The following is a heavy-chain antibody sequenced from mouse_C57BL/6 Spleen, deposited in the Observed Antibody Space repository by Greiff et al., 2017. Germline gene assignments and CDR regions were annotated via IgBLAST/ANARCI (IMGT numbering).Heavy chain of an antibody. J-gene: IGHJ2*01. V-gene: IGHV3-6*01. CDR1: GYSITSGYY. D-gene: IGHD2-4*01. CDR3: ARSPYDYDGAVGY. Sequence: EVQLVESGPGLVKPSQSLSLTCSVTGYSITSGYYWYWIRQFPGNKLEWMGYISYDGSNNYNPSLKNRISITHDTSKNQFFLKLNSVTTEDTATYYCARSPYDYDGAVGYWGQGTTLTVSS. CDR2: ISYDGSN.